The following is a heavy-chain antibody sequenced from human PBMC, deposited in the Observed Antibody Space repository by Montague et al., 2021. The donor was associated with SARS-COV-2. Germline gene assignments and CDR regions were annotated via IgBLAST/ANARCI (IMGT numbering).Heavy chain of an antibody. CDR3: ARRRLREDYFDF. V-gene: IGHV4-39*01. CDR1: GDSVSSSDHY. J-gene: IGHJ4*02. Sequence: SETLSLTCTVSGDSVSSSDHYWGWIRQPPGKGLEWLGIVYYSGYTYYNPSVEGRVTISIDASKNQFSLKLNSLTATDTAIYYCARRRLREDYFDFWGQGTLLTVSS. D-gene: IGHD4-17*01. CDR2: VYYSGYT.